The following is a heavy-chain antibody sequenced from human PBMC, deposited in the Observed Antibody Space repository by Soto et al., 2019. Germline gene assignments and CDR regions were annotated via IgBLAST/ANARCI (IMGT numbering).Heavy chain of an antibody. CDR3: TRDQGSGSYGGIRDY. Sequence: QVQLVESGGGVVQPGRSLRLSCAASGFTFSSYGMHWVRQAPGKGLEWVAVIWYDGSNKYYADSVKGRFTISRDNSKNTLYLQMNSLRAEATAVYYCTRDQGSGSYGGIRDYWGQGTLVTVSS. V-gene: IGHV3-33*01. CDR2: IWYDGSNK. CDR1: GFTFSSYG. J-gene: IGHJ4*02. D-gene: IGHD1-26*01.